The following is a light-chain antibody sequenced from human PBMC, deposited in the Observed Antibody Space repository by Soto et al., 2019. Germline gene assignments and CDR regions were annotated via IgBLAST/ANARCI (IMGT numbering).Light chain of an antibody. V-gene: IGKV1-33*01. CDR1: QDIRKY. CDR3: QQYDNLPPFT. Sequence: DIQMTQSPSSLSASIGDRVTITCQASQDIRKYLNWYQQKPGRAPKLLIYGASNLATGVPSRFSGSGYGTDFIFTISNLQPEDIATYFCQQYDNLPPFTFGPGTKVAIK. J-gene: IGKJ3*01. CDR2: GAS.